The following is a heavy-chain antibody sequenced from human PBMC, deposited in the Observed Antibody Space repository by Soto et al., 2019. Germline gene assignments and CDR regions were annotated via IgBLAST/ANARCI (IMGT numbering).Heavy chain of an antibody. D-gene: IGHD3-10*01. J-gene: IGHJ6*02. V-gene: IGHV3-48*02. CDR3: ARAFRTNYYYGMDV. Sequence: PGGSLRLSCAASGFTFSSYSMNWVRQAPGKGLGWVSYISSSSSTIYYADSVKGRFTISRDNAKNSLYLQMNSLRDEDTAVYYCARAFRTNYYYGMDVWGQGTTVTVSS. CDR2: ISSSSSTI. CDR1: GFTFSSYS.